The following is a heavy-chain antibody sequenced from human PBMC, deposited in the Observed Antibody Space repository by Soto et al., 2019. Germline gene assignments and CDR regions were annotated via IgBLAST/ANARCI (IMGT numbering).Heavy chain of an antibody. J-gene: IGHJ4*02. D-gene: IGHD3-22*01. Sequence: LILSCAAAGFTFTTYSMNGVRQAPWEGLEWVSSISSSSSYIYYANSVKGRFTISRDDAKNSLFLQMNSLRAEDAALYYCARGEVNYYDSSGYTPFDYWGQGTLVTVSS. CDR3: ARGEVNYYDSSGYTPFDY. V-gene: IGHV3-21*01. CDR1: GFTFTTYS. CDR2: ISSSSSYI.